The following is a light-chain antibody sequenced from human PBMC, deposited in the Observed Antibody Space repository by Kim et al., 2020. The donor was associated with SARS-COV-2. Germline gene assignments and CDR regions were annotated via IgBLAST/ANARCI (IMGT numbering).Light chain of an antibody. J-gene: IGKJ1*01. CDR3: HQYDGIPET. CDR1: QSVSNNK. Sequence: LPAERATLSCRSSQSVSNNKLAWYQQKPGQSPRLLIYGASRRAIGIPDRFSGSGSGTDFTLTISRLEPEDFAVYYCHQYDGIPETFGQGTKVDIK. V-gene: IGKV3-20*01. CDR2: GAS.